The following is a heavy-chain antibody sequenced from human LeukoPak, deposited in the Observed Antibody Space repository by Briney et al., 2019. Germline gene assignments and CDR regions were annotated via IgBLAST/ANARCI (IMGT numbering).Heavy chain of an antibody. V-gene: IGHV1-46*01. CDR2: IYPSDGST. Sequence: ASVKVSCKASGYTFTTYYMHWVRQAPGQGLEWMGIIYPSDGSTTYPQKFQGRVTMTRDTSTSTIYVELSSLRSEDTAVYYCARRSHQLQSDYWGQGTLVTVSS. D-gene: IGHD2-2*01. J-gene: IGHJ4*02. CDR1: GYTFTTYY. CDR3: ARRSHQLQSDY.